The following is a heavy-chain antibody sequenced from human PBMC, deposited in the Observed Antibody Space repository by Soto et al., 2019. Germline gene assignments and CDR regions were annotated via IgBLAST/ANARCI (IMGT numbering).Heavy chain of an antibody. CDR3: AKSRGSSSSSSFDY. V-gene: IGHV3-23*01. J-gene: IGHJ4*02. CDR1: GFSFSSYG. D-gene: IGHD6-6*01. Sequence: GGSLRLSCEASGFSFSSYGLSWVRQTPGKGLEWVSAIGGSGGDTNYAESVKGRFIISRDASKNTLYLQMDSLRAEDAAVYYCAKSRGSSSSSSFDYWGQGTLVTVSS. CDR2: IGGSGGDT.